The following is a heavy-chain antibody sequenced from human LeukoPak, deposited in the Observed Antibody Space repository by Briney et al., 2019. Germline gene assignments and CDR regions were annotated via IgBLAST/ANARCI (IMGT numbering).Heavy chain of an antibody. CDR3: ARDGDNWHSPSLFGY. J-gene: IGHJ4*02. CDR1: GGFIRSSSYF. CDR2: NYYSGST. V-gene: IGHV4-39*07. D-gene: IGHD1-20*01. Sequence: SETLSLTCTVSGGFIRSSSYFWGWIRQPPGEGLEWIGCNYYSGSTYYNPSLKSRVTISVDTSKKQFSLKLSSVTAADAAGYYCARDGDNWHSPSLFGYWGQGTLVTVSS.